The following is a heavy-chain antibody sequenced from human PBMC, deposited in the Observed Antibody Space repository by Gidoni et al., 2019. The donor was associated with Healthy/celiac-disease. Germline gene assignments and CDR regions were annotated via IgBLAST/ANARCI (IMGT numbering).Heavy chain of an antibody. Sequence: EVQLVESGGGLVQPGGSLRLSCAASGFTVRSNYMSWVRQAPGKGLEWVSVIYSGGSTYYADSVKGRFTISRDNSKNTLYLQMNSLRAEDTAVYYCARDSVSVAHGFYYYYGMDVWGQGTTVTVSS. J-gene: IGHJ6*02. V-gene: IGHV3-66*01. CDR2: IYSGGST. D-gene: IGHD6-19*01. CDR3: ARDSVSVAHGFYYYYGMDV. CDR1: GFTVRSNY.